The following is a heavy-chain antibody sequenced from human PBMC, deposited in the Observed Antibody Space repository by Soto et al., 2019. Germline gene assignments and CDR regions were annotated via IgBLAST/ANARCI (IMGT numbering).Heavy chain of an antibody. CDR1: GGSISSYC. CDR2: IYYSGST. V-gene: IGHV4-59*01. CDR3: AGSGSSPYYYYYGMDV. Sequence: SETLSLTCTVSGGSISSYCWSWIRQPPGKGLEWIGYIYYSGSTNYNPSLKSRVTISVDTSTNQFSLKLSSVAAADTAVYYCAGSGSSPYYYYYGMDVWGQGTTVTVS. J-gene: IGHJ6*02. D-gene: IGHD3-10*01.